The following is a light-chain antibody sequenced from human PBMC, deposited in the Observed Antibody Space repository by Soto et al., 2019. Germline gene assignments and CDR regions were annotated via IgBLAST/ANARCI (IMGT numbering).Light chain of an antibody. CDR1: SNDVGNYNY. J-gene: IGLJ1*01. CDR3: SSYAGSNSFV. Sequence: QSALTQPPSASGSPGQSVTISCTGTSNDVGNYNYVSWYRQHPGKAPKLMTYEVSKRPSGVPDRFSGSKSGNTASLTVSGLQAEDEADYYCSSYAGSNSFVFGTGTKVTVL. V-gene: IGLV2-8*01. CDR2: EVS.